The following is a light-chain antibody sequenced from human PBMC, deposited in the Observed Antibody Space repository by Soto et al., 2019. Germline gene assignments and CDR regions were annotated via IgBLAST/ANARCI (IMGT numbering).Light chain of an antibody. CDR3: QQYNNWLST. CDR1: QSVSSN. Sequence: EIVMTQSPATLSVSPGERATLSCRASQSVSSNLAWYQQKPGQAPRLLIYGASTRATGIPARFSGSGSGTEFTLTISNLQSEDFAVYYCQQYNNWLSTFGGGTKVEIK. J-gene: IGKJ4*01. CDR2: GAS. V-gene: IGKV3-15*01.